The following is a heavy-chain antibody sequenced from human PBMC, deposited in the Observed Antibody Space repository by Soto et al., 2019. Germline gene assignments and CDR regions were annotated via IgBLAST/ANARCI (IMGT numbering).Heavy chain of an antibody. Sequence: DVQLLESGGGLVQPGGSLTLSCAASRFRFSDFAMSWVRQAPGKGLEWVSSIGGLGSDTYYADPVKGRFTISRDNSKSTLYLQMDGLSDEDTAVYYCAKDAVPYNGKWDVFDSWCQGTLVIVS. CDR2: IGGLGSDT. CDR1: RFRFSDFA. D-gene: IGHD1-20*01. V-gene: IGHV3-23*01. CDR3: AKDAVPYNGKWDVFDS. J-gene: IGHJ5*01.